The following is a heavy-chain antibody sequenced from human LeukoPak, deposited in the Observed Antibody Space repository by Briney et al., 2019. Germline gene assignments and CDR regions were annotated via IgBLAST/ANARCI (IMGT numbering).Heavy chain of an antibody. CDR2: ILYSGPM. CDR3: ARDRLRWPKIDY. CDR1: GDSISSSSYY. V-gene: IGHV4-39*07. J-gene: IGHJ4*02. D-gene: IGHD4-23*01. Sequence: SETLSLTCTVSGDSISSSSYYWGWIRQPPGMGLEWIGSILYSGPMYYNPSLKSRVTISVDTSKNQFSLKLNSVTAADTAVYYCARDRLRWPKIDYWGQGTLVTVSS.